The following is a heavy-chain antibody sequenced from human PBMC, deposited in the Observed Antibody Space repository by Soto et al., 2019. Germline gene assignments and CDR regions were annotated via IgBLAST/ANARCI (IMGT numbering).Heavy chain of an antibody. CDR2: IIPIFGTA. V-gene: IGHV1-69*01. J-gene: IGHJ6*02. CDR3: ARDKPGSMDIVVVPAAMGYYYYYGMDV. D-gene: IGHD2-2*03. CDR1: GGTFSSYA. Sequence: QVQLVQAGAEVKKPGSSVKVSCKASGGTFSSYAISWVRQAPGQGLEWLGGIIPIFGTANYEQKFQGRVTITADASTSTAYREMSSLRADDTAVYYCARDKPGSMDIVVVPAAMGYYYYYGMDVWGQGTTVTVSS.